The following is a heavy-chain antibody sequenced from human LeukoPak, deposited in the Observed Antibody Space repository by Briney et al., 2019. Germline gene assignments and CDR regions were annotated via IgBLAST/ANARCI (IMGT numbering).Heavy chain of an antibody. CDR1: GFTSSSYS. D-gene: IGHD3-10*01. CDR3: ATDSYVSGSYYRLFY. Sequence: PGRSLRLSCAASGFTSSSYSTNWVRQAPGKGLEWVAFIRYDGSNKYYADSVKGRFTISRDNSKNTLYLQMNNLRAEDTAIYYCATDSYVSGSYYRLFYWGQGTLVTVSS. J-gene: IGHJ4*02. CDR2: IRYDGSNK. V-gene: IGHV3-30*02.